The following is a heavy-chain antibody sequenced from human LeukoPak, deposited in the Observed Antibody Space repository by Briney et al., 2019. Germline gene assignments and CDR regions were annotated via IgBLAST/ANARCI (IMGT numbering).Heavy chain of an antibody. CDR1: GFTVSSNY. D-gene: IGHD2-2*01. CDR3: ARVVSVVVAHYFDY. CDR2: IYSGGST. Sequence: GGSLRLSCAASGFTVSSNYMSWVRQAPGKGLEWVSVIYSGGSTYYADSVKGRFTISRDNSKNTLYLQMNSLRAEDTAVYYCARVVSVVVAHYFDYWGQGTLVTVSS. V-gene: IGHV3-66*01. J-gene: IGHJ4*02.